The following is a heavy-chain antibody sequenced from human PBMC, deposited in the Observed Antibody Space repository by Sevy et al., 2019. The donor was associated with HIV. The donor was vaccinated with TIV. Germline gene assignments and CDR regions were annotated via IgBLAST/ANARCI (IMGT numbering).Heavy chain of an antibody. J-gene: IGHJ3*01. D-gene: IGHD3-10*01. CDR1: GFTFDDYA. Sequence: GGSLRLSCAVSGFTFDDYAMHWVRQAPGKGLEWVSGISWNSGSIGYADSVKGRFTISRDNAKNSLFLQMNSLRVEDMALYYCAKGLLSDPVDAFDVWGQRTLVTVSS. CDR2: ISWNSGSI. CDR3: AKGLLSDPVDAFDV. V-gene: IGHV3-9*03.